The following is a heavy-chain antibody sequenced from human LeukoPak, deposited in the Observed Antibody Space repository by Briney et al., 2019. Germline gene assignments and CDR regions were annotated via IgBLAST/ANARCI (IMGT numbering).Heavy chain of an antibody. CDR3: ARGWFTGTYDI. CDR2: INPSGGST. V-gene: IGHV1-46*03. D-gene: IGHD1-1*01. J-gene: IGHJ3*02. CDR1: GYTFTSYY. Sequence: GASVKVSCKASGYTFTSYYMHWVRQAPGQGLEWMGIINPSGGSTSYAQKFQGRVTMTRDTSTSTVYMELSSLSAEDTAVYYCARGWFTGTYDIWGQGTMVTVSS.